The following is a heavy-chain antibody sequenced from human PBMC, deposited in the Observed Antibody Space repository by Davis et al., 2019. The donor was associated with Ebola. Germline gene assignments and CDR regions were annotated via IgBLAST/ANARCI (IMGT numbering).Heavy chain of an antibody. V-gene: IGHV3-74*01. CDR2: INSDGSST. D-gene: IGHD6-6*01. CDR1: GLTFSSYC. Sequence: HTGGSLRLSCPPSGLTFSSYCMHWVRQAPGKGLVWVSRINSDGSSTSYADSVKGRFTISRDNAKNTLYLQMNSLRAEDTAVYYCARGSSKYSSSSPENDYWGQGTLVTVSS. J-gene: IGHJ4*02. CDR3: ARGSSKYSSSSPENDY.